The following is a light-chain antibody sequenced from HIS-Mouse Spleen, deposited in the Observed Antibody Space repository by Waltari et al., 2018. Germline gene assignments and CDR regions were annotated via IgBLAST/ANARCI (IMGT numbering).Light chain of an antibody. J-gene: IGLJ2*01. CDR3: QAWDSRV. CDR2: QAS. Sequence: SYELTQPPSVSVSPGQTASITCSGDKLGDKYACWYQQKPGQSPVLVIYQASKRPSGIPERFSGSNSGNTATLTISGTQAMDEADYYCQAWDSRVFGGGTKLTVL. V-gene: IGLV3-1*01. CDR1: KLGDKY.